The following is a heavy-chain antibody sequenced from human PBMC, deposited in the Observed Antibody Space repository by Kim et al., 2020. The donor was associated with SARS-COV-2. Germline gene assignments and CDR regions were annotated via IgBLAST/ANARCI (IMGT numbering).Heavy chain of an antibody. CDR3: ARGPLAYYYGSGGYRWFDP. V-gene: IGHV4-34*01. J-gene: IGHJ5*02. Sequence: SRVTTSVDTSKNQFSLKLSSVTAADTAVYYCARGPLAYYYGSGGYRWFDPWGQGTLVTVSS. D-gene: IGHD3-10*01.